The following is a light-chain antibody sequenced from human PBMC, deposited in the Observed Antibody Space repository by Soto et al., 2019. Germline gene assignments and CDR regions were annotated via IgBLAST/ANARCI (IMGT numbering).Light chain of an antibody. V-gene: IGKV3-15*01. CDR1: QNLNNN. CDR2: GAS. J-gene: IGKJ4*01. Sequence: EIVMTQSPATLSVSPGERATLSCRASQNLNNNLAWLQQKPGQAPRLLIYGASARATGIPTRFSGSGSGTEFTLTISSLQSEDSVVYYCLQYDNWPLAFGGGTKVEIK. CDR3: LQYDNWPLA.